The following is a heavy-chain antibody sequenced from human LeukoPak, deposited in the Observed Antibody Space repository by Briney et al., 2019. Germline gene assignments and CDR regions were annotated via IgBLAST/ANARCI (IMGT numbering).Heavy chain of an antibody. V-gene: IGHV4-59*01. CDR1: GGSISSYY. Sequence: PSETLSLTCTVSGGSISSYYWSWIRQPPGKGLEWIGYIYYSGSTNYNPSLKSRVTISVDTSKKQFSLKLSSVTAADTAVYYCARMYYYGSGSDYWGQGTLVTVSS. J-gene: IGHJ4*02. CDR3: ARMYYYGSGSDY. D-gene: IGHD3-10*01. CDR2: IYYSGST.